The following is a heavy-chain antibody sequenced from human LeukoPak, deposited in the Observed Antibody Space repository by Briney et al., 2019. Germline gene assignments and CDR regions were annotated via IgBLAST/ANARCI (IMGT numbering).Heavy chain of an antibody. CDR3: ARGDDTVLGPSFDY. Sequence: SQTLSLTCTVAVGSVSLGNYYWVWLRQPRVKGLEWIASLYYNGRTYYNSSLKSRVTISADTSKNHFSLKLNSVTATDPDVYYCARGDDTVLGPSFDYWGQGPLVTVSS. CDR2: LYYNGRT. J-gene: IGHJ4*02. V-gene: IGHV4-39*02. D-gene: IGHD2-8*02. CDR1: VGSVSLGNYY.